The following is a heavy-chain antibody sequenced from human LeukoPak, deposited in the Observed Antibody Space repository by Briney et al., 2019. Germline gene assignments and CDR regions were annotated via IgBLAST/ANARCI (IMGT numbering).Heavy chain of an antibody. D-gene: IGHD6-13*01. CDR3: ARGDQVAAAGENDY. Sequence: PSETLSLTCTVSGASISSGSYSWSWIRQPAGKGLEWIGRFYTSGSTNYNPSLKSRVTISADTSNNQFSLKLSSVTAADTAVYYCARGDQVAAAGENDYWGQGTLVTVSS. J-gene: IGHJ4*02. V-gene: IGHV4-61*02. CDR1: GASISSGSYS. CDR2: FYTSGST.